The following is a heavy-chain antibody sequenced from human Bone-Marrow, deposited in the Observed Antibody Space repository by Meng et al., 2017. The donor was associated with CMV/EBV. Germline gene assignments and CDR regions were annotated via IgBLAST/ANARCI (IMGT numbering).Heavy chain of an antibody. J-gene: IGHJ4*02. CDR3: TTPGSSPLDY. CDR2: IKSKTDGGTT. Sequence: GGSLRLSCTASGFTFGDYAMSWVRQAPGKGLEWVGRIKSKTDGGTTDYAAPVKGRFTISRDDSKNTLYLQMNSLKTEDTAVYYCTTPGSSPLDYCSQGTLVTVSS. CDR1: GFTFGDYA. V-gene: IGHV3-15*01. D-gene: IGHD6-13*01.